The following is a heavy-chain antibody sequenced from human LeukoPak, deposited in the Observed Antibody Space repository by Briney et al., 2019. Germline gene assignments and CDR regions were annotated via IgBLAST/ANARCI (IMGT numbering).Heavy chain of an antibody. CDR3: ARGAGGAFDY. CDR1: GFTFSSYS. J-gene: IGHJ4*02. Sequence: PGGSLRLSCAASGFTFSSYSMNWVRQAPGKGLEWVSSISSSSSYIYYADSVKGPFTISRDNAKNSLYLQMNSLRAEDTAVYYCARGAGGAFDYWGQGTLVTVSS. CDR2: ISSSSSYI. V-gene: IGHV3-21*01. D-gene: IGHD3-10*01.